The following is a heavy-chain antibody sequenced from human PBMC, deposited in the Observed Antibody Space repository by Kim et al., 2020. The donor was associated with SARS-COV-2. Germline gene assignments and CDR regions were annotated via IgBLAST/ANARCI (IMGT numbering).Heavy chain of an antibody. CDR3: ARHGYCSSTSCPLDAFDI. CDR1: GYSFTSYW. D-gene: IGHD2-2*03. J-gene: IGHJ3*02. V-gene: IGHV5-10-1*01. Sequence: GESLKISCKGSGYSFTSYWISWVRQMPGKGLEWVGRIDPSDSYTNYSPSFQGHVTISADKSISTAYLQWSSLKASDTAMYYCARHGYCSSTSCPLDAFDIWGQGTMVTVSS. CDR2: IDPSDSYT.